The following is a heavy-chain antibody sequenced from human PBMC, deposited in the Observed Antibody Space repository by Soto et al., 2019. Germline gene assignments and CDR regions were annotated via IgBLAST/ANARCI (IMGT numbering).Heavy chain of an antibody. Sequence: QVQLVQSGAEVKKPGASVKVSCKASGYTFTSYGITWERQAPGQGLEWMGWISAYNGNTNYAEKLQGRVTMTTDTSTSIAYLELRIMRSDDTAVYYCARDAPTIASQDDYWGQRSLVTGCS. CDR3: ARDAPTIASQDDY. V-gene: IGHV1-18*01. CDR2: ISAYNGNT. D-gene: IGHD3-3*02. CDR1: GYTFTSYG. J-gene: IGHJ4*02.